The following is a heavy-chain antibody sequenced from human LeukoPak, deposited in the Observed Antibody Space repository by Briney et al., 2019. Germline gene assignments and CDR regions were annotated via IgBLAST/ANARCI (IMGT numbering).Heavy chain of an antibody. CDR3: ARGPYDYGEYIDY. CDR1: GFPFSEYS. CDR2: IDSSSTI. V-gene: IGHV3-69-1*01. Sequence: GGSLRLSCAASGFPFSEYSMNWVRQAPGKGLEWVSYIDSSSTIYYADSVKGRLTISRDNAKNSLYLRLNSLRAEDTAVYYCARGPYDYGEYIDYWGQGTLVTVSS. D-gene: IGHD4-17*01. J-gene: IGHJ4*02.